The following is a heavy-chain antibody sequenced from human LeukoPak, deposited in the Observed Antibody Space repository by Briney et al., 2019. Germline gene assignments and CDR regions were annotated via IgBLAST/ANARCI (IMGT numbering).Heavy chain of an antibody. CDR2: IKSKTDGGTT. V-gene: IGHV3-15*07. CDR1: GFTFSNAW. Sequence: GGSLRLSCAASGFTFSNAWMNWVRQAPGKGLEWVGRIKSKTDGGTTDYAAPAKGRFTISRDDSKNTLYLQMNSLKTEDTAVYYCTRNRLGSGSYYIDYWGQGTLVTVSS. J-gene: IGHJ4*02. CDR3: TRNRLGSGSYYIDY. D-gene: IGHD3-10*01.